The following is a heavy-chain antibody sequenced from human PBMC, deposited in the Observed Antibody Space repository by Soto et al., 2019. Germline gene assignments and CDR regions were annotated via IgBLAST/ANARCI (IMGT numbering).Heavy chain of an antibody. D-gene: IGHD2-21*02. CDR2: ISGSGGST. V-gene: IGHV3-23*01. CDR3: AKSPLAYCGGDSDSPIRWFAP. J-gene: IGHJ5*02. CDR1: GFTFSSYA. Sequence: EVQLLESGGGLVQPGGSLRLSCAASGFTFSSYAMSWVRQAPGKGLEWVSAISGSGGSTYYADSVKGRFTISRDNSKNTRYLQMNSLRAEDTAVYYCAKSPLAYCGGDSDSPIRWFAPWGQGTLVTVSA.